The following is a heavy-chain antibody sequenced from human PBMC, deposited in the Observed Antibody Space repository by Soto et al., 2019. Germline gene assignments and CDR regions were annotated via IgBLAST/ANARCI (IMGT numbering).Heavy chain of an antibody. CDR1: GGSISSYY. D-gene: IGHD3-3*01. J-gene: IGHJ6*04. CDR3: ARAETRITIFGVVPNALDV. CDR2: IYYSGST. Sequence: QVQLQESGPGLVKPSETLSLTCTVSGGSISSYYWSWIRQPPGKGLEWIGYIYYSGSTNYNPSLTSRVTISVDTSKNQFSLKLSSVTAADTAVYYCARAETRITIFGVVPNALDVWGKGTTVTVSS. V-gene: IGHV4-59*01.